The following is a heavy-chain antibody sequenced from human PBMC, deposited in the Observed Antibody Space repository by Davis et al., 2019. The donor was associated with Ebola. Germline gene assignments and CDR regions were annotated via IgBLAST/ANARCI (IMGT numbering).Heavy chain of an antibody. CDR3: VKDYGDYAWYFDL. V-gene: IGHV3-64D*08. CDR1: GITFSSYA. CDR2: ISSNGGST. D-gene: IGHD4-17*01. J-gene: IGHJ2*01. Sequence: GESLKIPCSASGITFSSYAMHWVRQAPGKGLEYVSAISSNGGSTYYADSVKGRFTISRDNSKNTLYLQMSSLGAEDTAVYYCVKDYGDYAWYFDLWGRGTLVTVSS.